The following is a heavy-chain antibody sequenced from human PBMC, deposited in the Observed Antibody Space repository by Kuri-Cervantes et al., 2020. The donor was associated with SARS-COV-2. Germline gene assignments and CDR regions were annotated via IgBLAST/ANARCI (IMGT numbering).Heavy chain of an antibody. CDR1: GGSYSGYY. Sequence: SETLSLTCAVYGGSYSGYYWSWIRQPPGKGLEWIGEINHSGSTYYNPSLKSRITISVDTSKNQFSLKLSSVTAADTAVYYCASCPGGLPYYYYGMDVWGQGTTVTVSS. CDR3: ASCPGGLPYYYYGMDV. V-gene: IGHV4-34*01. D-gene: IGHD5-18*01. CDR2: INHSGST. J-gene: IGHJ6*02.